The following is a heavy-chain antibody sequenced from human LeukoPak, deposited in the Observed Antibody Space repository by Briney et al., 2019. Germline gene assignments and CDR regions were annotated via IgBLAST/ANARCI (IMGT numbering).Heavy chain of an antibody. V-gene: IGHV3-48*03. J-gene: IGHJ4*02. CDR1: GFTFSNYE. CDR2: ISGSAATI. Sequence: GGSLRLSCAASGFTFSNYEMNWVRQAPGKGLEWVSFISGSAATIYYADSVQGRFTISRDNARNSLYLQMNSLRAEDTAVYYCARMTTVTPYWGQGTLVTVSS. D-gene: IGHD4-17*01. CDR3: ARMTTVTPY.